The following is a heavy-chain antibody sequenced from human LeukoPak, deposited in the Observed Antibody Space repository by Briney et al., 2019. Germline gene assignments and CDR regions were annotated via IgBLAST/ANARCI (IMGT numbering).Heavy chain of an antibody. V-gene: IGHV1-18*01. Sequence: SVNVSCKASGYTFTSYGISWVRQAPGQGLEWMGWISAYNGNTNYAQKLQGRVTMTTDTSTSTAYMELRSLRSDDTAVYYRARGYSYGYLSYMDVWGKGTTVTISS. CDR3: ARGYSYGYLSYMDV. J-gene: IGHJ6*03. CDR1: GYTFTSYG. CDR2: ISAYNGNT. D-gene: IGHD5-18*01.